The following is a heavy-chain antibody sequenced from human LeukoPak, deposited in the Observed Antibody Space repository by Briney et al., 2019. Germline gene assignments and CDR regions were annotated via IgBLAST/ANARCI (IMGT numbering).Heavy chain of an antibody. CDR1: RPCILCSY. D-gene: IGHD2-15*01. V-gene: IGHV4-59*01. J-gene: IGHJ4*02. Sequence: KPSETLFLTFSVHRPCILCSYCGSIRQPPGKGLEWIGYMYENEGTRYNPSLKSRVTISLDTSKKQFSLRLTSVTGAHTAVYYCVRVISGTHFDYWGQGTLVTVSS. CDR3: VRVISGTHFDY. CDR2: MYENEGT.